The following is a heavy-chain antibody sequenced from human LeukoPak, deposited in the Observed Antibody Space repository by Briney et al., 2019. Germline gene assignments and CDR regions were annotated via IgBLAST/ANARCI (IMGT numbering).Heavy chain of an antibody. CDR3: TRVPYCSTSCYAFDY. V-gene: IGHV3-53*01. CDR2: IYSGGST. Sequence: AGGSLRLSCAVSGFTVRTTYTSWVRQAPGKGLEWVSVIYSGGSTYYADSVKGRFTISRDNAKNTLYLQMNSLRAEDTAVYYCTRVPYCSTSCYAFDYWGQGTLVTVSS. D-gene: IGHD2-2*01. J-gene: IGHJ4*02. CDR1: GFTVRTTY.